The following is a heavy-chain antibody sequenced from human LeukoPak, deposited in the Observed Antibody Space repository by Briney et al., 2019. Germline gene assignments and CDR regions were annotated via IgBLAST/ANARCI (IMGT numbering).Heavy chain of an antibody. CDR2: IYYSGST. Sequence: SETLSLTCTVSGGSISSSSYYWGWIRQPPGKGLEWIVSIYYSGSTYYNPSLKSRVTISVDTSKNQFSLKLSSVTAADTAVYYCGRNDYGANSYWGQGTLVSVAS. J-gene: IGHJ4*02. CDR3: GRNDYGANSY. CDR1: GGSISSSSYY. V-gene: IGHV4-39*07. D-gene: IGHD4-23*01.